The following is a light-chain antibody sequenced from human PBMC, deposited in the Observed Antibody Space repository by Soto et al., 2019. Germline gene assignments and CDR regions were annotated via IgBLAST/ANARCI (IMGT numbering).Light chain of an antibody. Sequence: DIQMTQSPSTLSASVGDTVTITCRASRRIGRWVAWYQQKPGKGPKLLIYEASSLESGVPSRFSGSGSGTEFTLTINSLQPDDFAIYYCQQYNTYWAFGQGTKV. V-gene: IGKV1-5*03. CDR2: EAS. CDR1: RRIGRW. CDR3: QQYNTYWA. J-gene: IGKJ1*01.